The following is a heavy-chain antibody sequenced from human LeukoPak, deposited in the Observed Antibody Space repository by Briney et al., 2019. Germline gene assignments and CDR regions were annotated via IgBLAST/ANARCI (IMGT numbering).Heavy chain of an antibody. CDR3: ARGATRSSSWYFGY. CDR2: INPNSGGT. V-gene: IGHV1-2*02. J-gene: IGHJ4*02. CDR1: GYTFTSYA. D-gene: IGHD6-13*01. Sequence: ASVKVSCKASGYTFTSYAIHWVRQAPGQRLEWMGWINPNSGGTNYAQKFQGRVTMTRDTSISTAYMELSRLRSDDTAVYYCARGATRSSSWYFGYWGQGTLVTVSS.